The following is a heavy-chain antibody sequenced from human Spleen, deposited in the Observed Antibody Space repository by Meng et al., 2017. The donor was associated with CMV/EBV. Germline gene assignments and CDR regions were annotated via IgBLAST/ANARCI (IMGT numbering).Heavy chain of an antibody. Sequence: GGSLRLSCSASGFSFRSYSMNWVRQAPGKALEWVSSINFRTSYIYYADSVKGRFTVSRGIAENSLYLQMNSLRAEDTAVYYCARAGSHDSSYDHWGQGTLVTVSS. CDR2: INFRTSYI. CDR3: ARAGSHDSSYDH. D-gene: IGHD3-22*01. V-gene: IGHV3-21*01. CDR1: GFSFRSYS. J-gene: IGHJ4*02.